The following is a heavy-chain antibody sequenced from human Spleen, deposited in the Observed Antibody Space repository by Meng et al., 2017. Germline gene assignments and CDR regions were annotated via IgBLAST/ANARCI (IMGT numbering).Heavy chain of an antibody. CDR1: GFTFSTYV. CDR2: ISYDGTNK. Sequence: GGSLRLSCEASGFTFSTYVMHWVRQAPGKGLEWVALISYDGTNKNYADSVKGRFSLSRDNSKNTVYLQMNSLRAEDTAIYYCARHDWFDPWGQGTLVTVSS. V-gene: IGHV3-33*05. CDR3: ARHDWFDP. J-gene: IGHJ5*02.